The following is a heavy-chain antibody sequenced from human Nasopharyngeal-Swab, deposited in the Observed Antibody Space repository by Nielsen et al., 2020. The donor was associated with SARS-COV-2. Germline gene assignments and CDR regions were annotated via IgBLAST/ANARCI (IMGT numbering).Heavy chain of an antibody. V-gene: IGHV3-7*01. CDR2: IKPDGSEK. J-gene: IGHJ3*01. Sequence: GGSLRLSCAASGFTFSSLWMSWARQVPGKGLEWVADIKPDGSEKVYVDSVKGRFTISRDNAKNSMSLQMNSLRVEDTAVYYCARDWSRAFDVWGQGTMVTVSS. CDR3: ARDWSRAFDV. CDR1: GFTFSSLW.